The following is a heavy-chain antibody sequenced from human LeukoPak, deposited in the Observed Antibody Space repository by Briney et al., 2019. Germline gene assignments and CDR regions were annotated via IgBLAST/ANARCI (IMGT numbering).Heavy chain of an antibody. J-gene: IGHJ4*02. CDR3: SRAAEAAAFDS. CDR1: GFTFSSYE. V-gene: IGHV3-21*06. D-gene: IGHD6-13*01. CDR2: ISSNSRYI. Sequence: GGSLRLSCAASGFTFSSYEMNWVRQAPGKGLEWVSSISSNSRYIYYADSMRGRFTISRDNAKNSLYLQMNSLKPEDTAVYYCSRAAEAAAFDSWGQRTLVTVSS.